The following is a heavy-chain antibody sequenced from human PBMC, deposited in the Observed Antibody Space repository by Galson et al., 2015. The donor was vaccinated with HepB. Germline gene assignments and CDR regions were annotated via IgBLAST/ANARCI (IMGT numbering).Heavy chain of an antibody. J-gene: IGHJ6*02. D-gene: IGHD6-19*01. CDR3: ARDGETHPLAGYYYYGMDV. CDR1: GGTFSSYA. V-gene: IGHV1-69*13. CDR2: IIPIFGTA. Sequence: SVKVSCKASGGTFSSYAISWVRQAPGQGLEWMGGIIPIFGTANYAQKFQGRVTITADESTSTAYMELSSLRSDDTAVYYCARDGETHPLAGYYYYGMDVWGQGTTVTVSS.